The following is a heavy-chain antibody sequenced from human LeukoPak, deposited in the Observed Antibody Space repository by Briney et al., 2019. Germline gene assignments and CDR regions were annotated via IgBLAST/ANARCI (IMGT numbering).Heavy chain of an antibody. CDR3: ARTYCGGDCYYSYFDY. CDR1: GYSFTSYW. V-gene: IGHV5-51*01. Sequence: GESLKISCKGSGYSFTSYWIGWVRQMPGKGLEWMGIIYPGDSDTRYSPSFQGQVTTSADKSISTAYLQWSSLKASDTAMYYCARTYCGGDCYYSYFDYWGQGTLVTVSS. D-gene: IGHD2-21*02. J-gene: IGHJ4*02. CDR2: IYPGDSDT.